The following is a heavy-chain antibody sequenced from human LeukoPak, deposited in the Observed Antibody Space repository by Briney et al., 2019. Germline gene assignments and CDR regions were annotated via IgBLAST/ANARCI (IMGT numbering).Heavy chain of an antibody. D-gene: IGHD1-26*01. CDR3: VNLWEAGY. J-gene: IGHJ4*02. V-gene: IGHV3-7*03. Sequence: PGGSLRLSCAASGFTFSTYTMNWVRQAPGKGLEWVANVKPDGKEKYYADSVKGRFTVSRDNARNSLYLQMNSLAAEDTGIYYCVNLWEAGYWGQGTPVTVSS. CDR1: GFTFSTYT. CDR2: VKPDGKEK.